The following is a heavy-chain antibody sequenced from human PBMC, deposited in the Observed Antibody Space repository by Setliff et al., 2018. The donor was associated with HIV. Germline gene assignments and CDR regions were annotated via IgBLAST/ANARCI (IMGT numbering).Heavy chain of an antibody. CDR3: VRGKNWFDP. CDR2: IEQDGSEQ. CDR1: GFTFSSYA. Sequence: PGGSLRLSCAASGFTFSSYAMSWVRQAPGKGLEWVANIEQDGSEQNFVGSVTGRFTISRDNAKNSLYLQMNSLRAEDTALYYCVRGKNWFDPWGQGTLVTVSS. V-gene: IGHV3-7*03. J-gene: IGHJ5*02.